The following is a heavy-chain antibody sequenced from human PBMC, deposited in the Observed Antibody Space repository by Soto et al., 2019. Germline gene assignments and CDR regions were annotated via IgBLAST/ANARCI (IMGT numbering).Heavy chain of an antibody. CDR1: GYTFTRNG. J-gene: IGHJ6*02. V-gene: IGHV1-18*01. CDR2: ISPNTGNT. D-gene: IGHD3-22*01. CDR3: VKDRDSNSWPSRDV. Sequence: ASVKVSCKTSGYTFTRNGISWVRQAPGQGLEWMGWISPNTGNTKYAQKLQGRVIMTTDTSTSTAYVELRGLRSDDTAVYYCVKDRDSNSWPSRDVWGPGTTVTVSS.